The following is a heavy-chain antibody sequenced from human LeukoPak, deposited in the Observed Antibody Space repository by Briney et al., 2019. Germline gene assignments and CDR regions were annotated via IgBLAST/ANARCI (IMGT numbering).Heavy chain of an antibody. Sequence: SGPTLVNPTQTLTLTCTFSGFSFSTRGVGVGWIRQPPGKALEWLAVIYWGEDKRYRPSLKSRLTITKDTSKNQVVLTMTNMDPVDTATYYCARSPYYDILTGSRGTFDYWGRGILVTVSS. J-gene: IGHJ4*02. D-gene: IGHD3-9*01. CDR1: GFSFSTRGVG. CDR2: IYWGEDK. V-gene: IGHV2-5*02. CDR3: ARSPYYDILTGSRGTFDY.